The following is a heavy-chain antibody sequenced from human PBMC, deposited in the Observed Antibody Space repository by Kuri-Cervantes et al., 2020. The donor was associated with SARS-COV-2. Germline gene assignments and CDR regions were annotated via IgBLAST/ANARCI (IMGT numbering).Heavy chain of an antibody. V-gene: IGHV3-23*01. D-gene: IGHD4-17*01. Sequence: GESLKISCAASGFTFSSYAMSWVRRAPGKGLEWVSAISGSGGSTYYADSVKGRFTISRDNSKNTLYLQMNSLRAEDTAVYYCAKETTGYYYYMDVWGKGTTVTVSS. CDR2: ISGSGGST. CDR3: AKETTGYYYYMDV. J-gene: IGHJ6*03. CDR1: GFTFSSYA.